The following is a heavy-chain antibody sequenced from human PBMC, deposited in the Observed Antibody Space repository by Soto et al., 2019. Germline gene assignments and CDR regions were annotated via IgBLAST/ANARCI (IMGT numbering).Heavy chain of an antibody. CDR2: ISAYNGNT. Sequence: GASVKVSCKASGYTFTSYGISWVRQAPGQGLEWMGWISAYNGNTNYAQKLQGRVTMTTDTSASTAYMELRSLRSDDTAVYYCARDLFIAAAGTLGNWGQGTLVTVSS. J-gene: IGHJ4*02. CDR1: GYTFTSYG. CDR3: ARDLFIAAAGTLGN. D-gene: IGHD6-13*01. V-gene: IGHV1-18*01.